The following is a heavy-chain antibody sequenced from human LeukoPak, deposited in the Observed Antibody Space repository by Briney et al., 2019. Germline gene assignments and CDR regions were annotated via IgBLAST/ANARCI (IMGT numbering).Heavy chain of an antibody. J-gene: IGHJ5*02. CDR1: GFTFSDSA. Sequence: GGSLKPSCAASGFTFSDSAIHWVRQASGKGLEWVGRIRDKGYGHATAYAASVKGRFTLSRDDSKNTAYLQMNSLKTEDTALYYCTTPNEGNWFDPWGQGTLVTVSS. V-gene: IGHV3-73*01. D-gene: IGHD2-8*01. CDR3: TTPNEGNWFDP. CDR2: IRDKGYGHAT.